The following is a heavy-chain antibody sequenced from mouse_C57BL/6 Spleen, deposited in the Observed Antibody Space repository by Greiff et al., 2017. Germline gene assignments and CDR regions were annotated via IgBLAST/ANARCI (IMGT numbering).Heavy chain of an antibody. V-gene: IGHV1-15*01. CDR2: IDPETGGT. CDR1: GYTFTDYE. CDR3: TRSGYYGSLDYFDY. D-gene: IGHD1-1*01. J-gene: IGHJ2*01. Sequence: VQLQQSGAELVRPGASVTLSCKASGYTFTDYEMHWVKQTPVHGLEWIGAIDPETGGTAYNQKFKGKAILTADKSSSTAYMELRSLTSEDSAVYYCTRSGYYGSLDYFDYWGQGTTLTVSS.